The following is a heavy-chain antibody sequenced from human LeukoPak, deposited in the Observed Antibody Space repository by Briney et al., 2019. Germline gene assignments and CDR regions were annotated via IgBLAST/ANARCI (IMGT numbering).Heavy chain of an antibody. CDR1: GGSISSYY. CDR2: IYYSGST. V-gene: IGHV4-59*08. CDR3: ARHDDFWSGYYTIGY. D-gene: IGHD3-3*01. Sequence: SETLSLTCTVSGGSISSYYWSWIRQPPGKGLEWIGSIYYSGSTNYNPSLKSRVTISVDTSKNQFSLKLSSVTAADTAVYYCARHDDFWSGYYTIGYWGQGTLVTVSS. J-gene: IGHJ4*02.